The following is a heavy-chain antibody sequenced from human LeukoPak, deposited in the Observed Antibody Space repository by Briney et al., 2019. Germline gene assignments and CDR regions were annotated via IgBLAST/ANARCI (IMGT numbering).Heavy chain of an antibody. J-gene: IGHJ5*02. D-gene: IGHD6-19*01. CDR2: INHSGST. V-gene: IGHV4-34*01. CDR3: ARGRGGSGWYDRTRVDWFDP. CDR1: GGSISSYY. Sequence: KPSETLSLTCTVSGGSISSYYWSWIRQPPGKGLEWIGEINHSGSTNYNPSLKSRVTISVDTSKNQFSLKLSSVTAADTAVYYCARGRGGSGWYDRTRVDWFDPWGQGTLVTVSS.